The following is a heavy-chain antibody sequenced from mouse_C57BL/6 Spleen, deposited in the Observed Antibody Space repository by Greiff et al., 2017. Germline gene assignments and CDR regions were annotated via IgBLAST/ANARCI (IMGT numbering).Heavy chain of an antibody. CDR1: GFSLTSYG. CDR2: IWRGGST. J-gene: IGHJ4*01. Sequence: VQVVESGPGLVQPSQSLSITCTVSGFSLTSYGVHWVRQTPGKGLEWLGVIWRGGSTDYNAAFMSSLSITKDNSKSQVFFKMNSLQADDTAIYYCAKSEYDVDYAMDYWGQGTSVTVSS. V-gene: IGHV2-5*01. D-gene: IGHD2-4*01. CDR3: AKSEYDVDYAMDY.